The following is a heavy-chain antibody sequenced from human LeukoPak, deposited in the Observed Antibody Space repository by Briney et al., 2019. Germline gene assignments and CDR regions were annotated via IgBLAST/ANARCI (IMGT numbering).Heavy chain of an antibody. D-gene: IGHD6-13*01. Sequence: SETLSLTCAVYGGSFSGYYWSWIRQPPGKGLEWIGEINHSGSTNYNPSLKSRVTISVDTSKNQFSLKLSSVTAADTAVYYCARRSSSWPWSFDYWGQGTLVTVSS. J-gene: IGHJ4*02. CDR1: GGSFSGYY. V-gene: IGHV4-34*01. CDR2: INHSGST. CDR3: ARRSSSWPWSFDY.